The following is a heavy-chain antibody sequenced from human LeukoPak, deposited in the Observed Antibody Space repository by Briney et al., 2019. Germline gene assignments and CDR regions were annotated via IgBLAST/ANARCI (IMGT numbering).Heavy chain of an antibody. CDR1: GFTFSSYS. V-gene: IGHV3-21*01. Sequence: RPGGSLRLSCAASGFTFSSYSMNWVRQAPGKGLEWVSSISSSSSYIYYADSVKGRFTISRDNSKNTLYLQMNSLRAEDTAVYYCARGRVEMATILDYWGQGTLVTVSS. J-gene: IGHJ4*02. CDR3: ARGRVEMATILDY. CDR2: ISSSSSYI. D-gene: IGHD5-24*01.